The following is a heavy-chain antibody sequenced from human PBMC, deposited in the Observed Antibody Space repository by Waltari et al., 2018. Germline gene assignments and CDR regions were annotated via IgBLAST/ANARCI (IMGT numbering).Heavy chain of an antibody. D-gene: IGHD6-19*01. V-gene: IGHV3-30*02. CDR2: IGYDGSNK. Sequence: QVQLVESGGGVVQPGGSLRLSCAASGFTFSYYGMGWVRQAPGKGLEWVTFIGYDGSNKYYADSVKGRFTISRDNSKNTLYLQMSSLRAEDTAVYYCAKSSAWAYWYFDLWGRGTLVTVSS. CDR3: AKSSAWAYWYFDL. J-gene: IGHJ2*01. CDR1: GFTFSYYG.